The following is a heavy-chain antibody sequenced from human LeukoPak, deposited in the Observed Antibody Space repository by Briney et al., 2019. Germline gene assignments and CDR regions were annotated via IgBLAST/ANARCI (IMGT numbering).Heavy chain of an antibody. D-gene: IGHD2-8*01. V-gene: IGHV3-23*01. CDR1: GFTFSSYA. CDR2: FSGSGGTT. CDR3: ANGNRCTSPNCLGYYYFYMDV. Sequence: GGSLRLSCAASGFTFSSYAMNWVRQAPGKGLEWVSGFSGSGGTTYYADSVKGRFTISRDNSKNTLYLQMNSLRAEDTAVYYCANGNRCTSPNCLGYYYFYMDVWGKGTTVTVSS. J-gene: IGHJ6*03.